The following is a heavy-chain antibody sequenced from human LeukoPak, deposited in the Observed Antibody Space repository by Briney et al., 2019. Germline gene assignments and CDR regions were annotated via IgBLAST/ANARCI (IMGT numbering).Heavy chain of an antibody. D-gene: IGHD3-9*01. CDR1: GCTFSSYG. CDR2: ISGSGGST. Sequence: GGSLRLSCAASGCTFSSYGMSWVRQAPGKGLEWVSAISGSGGSTYYADSVKGRFTISRDNSKHTLYLQMTSLRAEDTAVYYCAKGNYDILTGYYLYFDYWGQGTLVTASS. V-gene: IGHV3-23*01. J-gene: IGHJ4*02. CDR3: AKGNYDILTGYYLYFDY.